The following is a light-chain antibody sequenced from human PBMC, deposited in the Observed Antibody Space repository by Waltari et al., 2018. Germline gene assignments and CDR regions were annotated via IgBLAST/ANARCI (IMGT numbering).Light chain of an antibody. CDR2: GAS. V-gene: IGKV3-15*01. J-gene: IGKJ3*01. CDR3: QQYNNWPLD. Sequence: ETVMTQSPATLSVSPGERATLSCRASQSISSDLAWYQHKPGQAPRPLIYGASTRATGIPDRFSGSGSGTEFTLTISGLQSEDFAVYYCQQYNNWPLDFGPGTKVDIK. CDR1: QSISSD.